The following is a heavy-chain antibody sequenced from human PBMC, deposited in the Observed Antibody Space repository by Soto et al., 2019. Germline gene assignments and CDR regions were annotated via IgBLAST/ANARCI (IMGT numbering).Heavy chain of an antibody. J-gene: IGHJ6*02. CDR2: ISSSGTVL. V-gene: IGHV3-11*01. D-gene: IGHD1-26*01. Sequence: QVQLVESGGGLVKPGGSLRLSCTASGFNFSDYYMSWIRQAPGKGLEWVSYISSSGTVLYYADSVKGRFTISRDNAENSLYLEMDTLRAEDSATYYCARDIGDRWTSDYYGMDVWGQGTTVTVSS. CDR3: ARDIGDRWTSDYYGMDV. CDR1: GFNFSDYY.